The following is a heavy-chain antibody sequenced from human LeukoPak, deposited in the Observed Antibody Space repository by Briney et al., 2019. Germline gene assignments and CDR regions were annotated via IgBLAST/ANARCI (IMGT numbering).Heavy chain of an antibody. J-gene: IGHJ4*02. CDR2: IWDDGSDK. V-gene: IGHV3-33*01. D-gene: IGHD1-26*01. CDR1: GFTFSSYD. Sequence: GGSLRLSCAASGFTFSSYDMHWVRRAPGKGLEWVAVIWDDGSDKYYADSVKSRFTISRDNSKNTLYLQMNSLRAEDTAVYYCARDRGGATYYFDYWGQGTLVTVSS. CDR3: ARDRGGATYYFDY.